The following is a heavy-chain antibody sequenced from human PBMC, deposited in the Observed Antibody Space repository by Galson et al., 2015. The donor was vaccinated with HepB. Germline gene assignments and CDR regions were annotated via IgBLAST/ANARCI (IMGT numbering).Heavy chain of an antibody. V-gene: IGHV3-21*04. Sequence: SLRLSCAASGFTFSSYSMNWVRQAPGKGLEWVSSISSSSSYIYYADSVKGRFTISRDNAKNSLYLQMNSLRAEDAAVYYCAGVTTIFGVVSAFDIWGQGTMVTVSS. CDR2: ISSSSSYI. CDR1: GFTFSSYS. D-gene: IGHD3-3*01. J-gene: IGHJ3*02. CDR3: AGVTTIFGVVSAFDI.